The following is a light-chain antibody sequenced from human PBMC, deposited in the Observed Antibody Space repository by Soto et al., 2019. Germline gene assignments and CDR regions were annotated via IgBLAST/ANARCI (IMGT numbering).Light chain of an antibody. CDR1: PSVSNS. V-gene: IGKV3-11*01. CDR2: DAF. Sequence: ESVLTQSPATLSLSPGERATLSCRASPSVSNSLAWYQHKPGQAPRLLIYDAFNRATGVPTRFSGSGSGTDFTLTISSLEPEDFANYYCQQYDTYFRYTFGQGTKLDIK. CDR3: QQYDTYFRYT. J-gene: IGKJ2*01.